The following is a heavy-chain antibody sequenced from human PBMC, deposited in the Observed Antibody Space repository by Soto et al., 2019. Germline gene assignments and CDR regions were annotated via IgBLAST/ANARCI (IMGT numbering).Heavy chain of an antibody. D-gene: IGHD6-6*01. J-gene: IGHJ3*02. CDR2: IYYSGST. Sequence: QVQLQESGPGLVKPSQTLSLTCTVSGGSISSGGYYWSWIRQHPGKGLDWIGYIYYSGSTYYNPYLRSRVTISVDTSKNQFSLKLSSVTAADTAVYYCARDPRPIIAARSLTSFDIWGQGTMVTVSS. CDR3: ARDPRPIIAARSLTSFDI. CDR1: GGSISSGGYY. V-gene: IGHV4-31*03.